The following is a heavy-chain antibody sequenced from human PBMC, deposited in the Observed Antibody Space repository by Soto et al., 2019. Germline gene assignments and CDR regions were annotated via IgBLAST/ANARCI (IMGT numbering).Heavy chain of an antibody. D-gene: IGHD6-13*01. CDR1: GGSIRSYY. V-gene: IGHV4-59*01. CDR3: AREAAAGPFDY. CDR2: IYYSGST. J-gene: IGHJ4*02. Sequence: SETLSLTCTFSGGSIRSYYWSLIRQPPGKGLEWIGCIYYSGSTNYNPSLKSRVTISVDTSKNQFSLKLRSVTAADTAVYYCAREAAAGPFDYWGQGTLVTVPQ.